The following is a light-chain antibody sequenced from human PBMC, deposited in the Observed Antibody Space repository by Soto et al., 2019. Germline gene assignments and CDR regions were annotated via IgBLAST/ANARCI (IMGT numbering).Light chain of an antibody. CDR2: WAS. J-gene: IGKJ5*01. CDR1: QSVLYSSNNKNY. CDR3: QQYYSTLIT. Sequence: DIVMTQSPDSLAVPLGERATMSCKSSQSVLYSSNNKNYLTWYKQKPGQPPKLLISWASTRESGVPDRFSGSGSGTNFTLTISSLQAEDVAVYYCQQYYSTLITFGQGTRLEIK. V-gene: IGKV4-1*01.